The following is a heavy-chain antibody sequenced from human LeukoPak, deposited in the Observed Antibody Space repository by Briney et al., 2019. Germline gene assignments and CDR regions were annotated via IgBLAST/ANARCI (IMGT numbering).Heavy chain of an antibody. CDR2: IRYDGSNK. CDR1: GFTFSSYG. V-gene: IGHV3-30*02. Sequence: PGGSLRLSCAASGFTFSSYGMHWVRQAPCKGLEWVAFIRYDGSNKYYADSVKGRFTISRDNSKNTLYLQMNSLRAEDTAVYYCAKGGTGTTLEYYYMDVWGKGTTVTVSS. J-gene: IGHJ6*03. D-gene: IGHD1-7*01. CDR3: AKGGTGTTLEYYYMDV.